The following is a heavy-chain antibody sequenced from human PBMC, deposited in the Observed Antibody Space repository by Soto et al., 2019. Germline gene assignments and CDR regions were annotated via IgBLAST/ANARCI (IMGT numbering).Heavy chain of an antibody. CDR2: IYPGDSDT. V-gene: IGHV5-51*01. D-gene: IGHD3-10*01. CDR1: GFSFTNYW. J-gene: IGHJ5*02. Sequence: GESLKISCKGSGFSFTNYWIGWVRQMPGKGLEWMGIIYPGDSDTRYSPSSQGQVTISADKSISTAYLQWSSLKASDTAMYYCARGDSMVRGVYRWFDPWGQGTLVTVSS. CDR3: ARGDSMVRGVYRWFDP.